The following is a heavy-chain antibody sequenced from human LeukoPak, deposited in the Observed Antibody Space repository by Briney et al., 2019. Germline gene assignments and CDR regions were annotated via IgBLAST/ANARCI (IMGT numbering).Heavy chain of an antibody. Sequence: SGPVLVKPTETLTLTCTVSGFSLSNARMGVSWLRQPRGKALEWLGHIFSNDEKSYSTSLKSRLTISKDTSKSQVVLTMTNMDPVDTATYYCARMPPLTYYYDSSGYPGFDIWGQGTMVTVSS. CDR3: ARMPPLTYYYDSSGYPGFDI. CDR2: IFSNDEK. V-gene: IGHV2-26*01. J-gene: IGHJ3*02. D-gene: IGHD3-22*01. CDR1: GFSLSNARMG.